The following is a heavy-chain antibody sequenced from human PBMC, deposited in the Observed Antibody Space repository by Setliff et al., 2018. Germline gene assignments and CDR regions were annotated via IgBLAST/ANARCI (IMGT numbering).Heavy chain of an antibody. J-gene: IGHJ4*02. CDR2: ISAYTGNT. CDR3: SRLVRYCTTTTCQRASGAEL. Sequence: ASVKVSCKASGYTFTSSGITWVRQAPGQGLEWMGWISAYTGNTNYAQKLQGRVTMTTDTSTNTAYMELRSLTSDDTAVYFCSRLVRYCTTTTCQRASGAELWGQGTLVTAPQ. V-gene: IGHV1-18*01. D-gene: IGHD2-8*01. CDR1: GYTFTSSG.